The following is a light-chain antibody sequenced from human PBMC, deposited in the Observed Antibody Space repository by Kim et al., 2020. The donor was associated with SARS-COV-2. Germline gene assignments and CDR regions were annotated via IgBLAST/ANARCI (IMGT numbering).Light chain of an antibody. J-gene: IGLJ3*02. CDR2: EDN. CDR1: SGSIASNY. V-gene: IGLV6-57*03. CDR3: LSYDSSNLWV. Sequence: KTVTISCTRRSGSIASNYVQWYQQRPGSAPTTVIYEDNQRPSGVPDRFSGSIDSSSNSASLTISGLKTEDEADYYCLSYDSSNLWVFGGGTQLTVL.